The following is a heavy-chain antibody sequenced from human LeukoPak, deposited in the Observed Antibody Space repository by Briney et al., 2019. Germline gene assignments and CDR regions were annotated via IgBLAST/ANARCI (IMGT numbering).Heavy chain of an antibody. CDR3: ATSTFLWGNVY. CDR2: FDPEDGGT. Sequence: ASVKVSCTVAGYTLTELCMHWVRQAPGKGLEWVGGFDPEDGGTIYAQKFQGRVTMTEDTSTDTAYMELSSLRSEDTAVYYYATSTFLWGNVYWGQGTLVTVSS. V-gene: IGHV1-24*01. CDR1: GYTLTELC. J-gene: IGHJ4*02. D-gene: IGHD3-16*01.